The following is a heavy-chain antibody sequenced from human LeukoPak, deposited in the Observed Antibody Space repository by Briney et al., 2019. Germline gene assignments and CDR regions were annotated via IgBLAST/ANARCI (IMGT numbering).Heavy chain of an antibody. CDR2: ISASGGSI. CDR3: AIEYYYYMDV. Sequence: GGSPRLSCAASGFTFTSNAVSWVRQAPGKGLEWVSTISASGGSIYYAGSVKGRFTISRDISKNTLYLQMNSLRAEDTAVYHCAIEYYYYMDVWGKGTTVTVSS. CDR1: GFTFTSNA. V-gene: IGHV3-23*01. J-gene: IGHJ6*03.